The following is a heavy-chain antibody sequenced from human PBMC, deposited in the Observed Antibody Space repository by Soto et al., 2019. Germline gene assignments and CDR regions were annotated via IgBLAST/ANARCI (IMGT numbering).Heavy chain of an antibody. Sequence: QVQLVQSGAEVKKPGASVKVSCKASGYTFTSYDINWVRQATGQGLEWMGWMNPNSGNTGYAQKFQGRVTMTRNTSISIAYMELSRLRSEDTAVYYCARGIAAAGNYYYYMDVWGKGTTLTVSS. CDR1: GYTFTSYD. V-gene: IGHV1-8*01. CDR3: ARGIAAAGNYYYYMDV. J-gene: IGHJ6*03. D-gene: IGHD6-13*01. CDR2: MNPNSGNT.